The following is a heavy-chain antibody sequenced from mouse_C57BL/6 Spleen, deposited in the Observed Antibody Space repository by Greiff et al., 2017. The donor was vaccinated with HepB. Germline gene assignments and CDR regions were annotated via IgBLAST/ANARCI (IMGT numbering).Heavy chain of an antibody. V-gene: IGHV1-61*01. J-gene: IGHJ3*01. CDR2: IYPSDSET. Sequence: QVQLQQPGAELVRPGSSVKLSCKASGYTFTSYWMDWVKQRPGQGLEWIGNIYPSDSETHYNQKFKDKATLTVDKSSSTAYMQLSSRTSEDSAVYYCARPAQGPWFAYWGQGTLVTVSA. D-gene: IGHD3-2*02. CDR3: ARPAQGPWFAY. CDR1: GYTFTSYW.